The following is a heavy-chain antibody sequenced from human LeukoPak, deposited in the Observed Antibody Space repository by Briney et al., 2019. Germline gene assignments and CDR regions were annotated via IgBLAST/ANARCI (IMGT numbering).Heavy chain of an antibody. V-gene: IGHV4-34*01. CDR3: VRLLTRLSMLRGAKTHNWFDP. J-gene: IGHJ5*02. D-gene: IGHD3-10*01. CDR1: GGSFSGYY. CDR2: INHSGST. Sequence: SETLSLTCAVYGGSFSGYYWSWIRQPPGKGLEWIGEINHSGSTNYNPSLKSRLTMSVDMSKNQFSLNLTSVTAADTAVYYCVRLLTRLSMLRGAKTHNWFDPWGQGTLVTVSS.